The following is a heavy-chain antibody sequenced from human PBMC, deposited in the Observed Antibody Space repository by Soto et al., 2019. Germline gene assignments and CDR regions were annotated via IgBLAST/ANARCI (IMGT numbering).Heavy chain of an antibody. CDR1: GGSISSGNYY. CDR3: ATMGTPATGLYYFDY. Sequence: SETLSLTCTVSGGSISSGNYYWSWIRQPPGKGLEWIGFISYSGSTYYNASLKSRVTISVDTSKNQFSLNLSFVTAAETAVYYCATMGTPATGLYYFDYWGQGTLVTVSS. J-gene: IGHJ4*02. D-gene: IGHD1-7*01. CDR2: ISYSGST. V-gene: IGHV4-30-4*01.